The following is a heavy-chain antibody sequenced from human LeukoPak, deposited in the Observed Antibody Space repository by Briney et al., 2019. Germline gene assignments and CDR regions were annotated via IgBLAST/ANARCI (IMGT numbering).Heavy chain of an antibody. CDR1: GFTINGYS. D-gene: IGHD3-22*01. Sequence: GGSLRLSCAASGFTINGYSLIWVRQAPGKGLEWISFITTRSNTIYYADSVKGRFTISRDNAKNSLYLQMNSLRAEDTAVYYCARDRYSSGGLDVWGQGTTVTVSS. CDR2: ITTRSNTI. CDR3: ARDRYSSGGLDV. V-gene: IGHV3-48*04. J-gene: IGHJ6*02.